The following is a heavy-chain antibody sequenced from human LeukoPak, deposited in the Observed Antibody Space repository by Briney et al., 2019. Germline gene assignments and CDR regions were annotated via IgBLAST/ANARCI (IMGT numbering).Heavy chain of an antibody. CDR1: GYTFTSYG. CDR3: ARDVSDFRSFSKYYYMDV. J-gene: IGHJ6*03. Sequence: ASVKVSCKASGYTFTSYGISWVRQAPGQGLEWMGWISAYNGNTNYAQQLQGRVIMTTDTSTSTAEQDLRSLRSDDTAVYYCARDVSDFRSFSKYYYMDVWGKGTTVTVSS. V-gene: IGHV1-18*01. CDR2: ISAYNGNT. D-gene: IGHD3-3*01.